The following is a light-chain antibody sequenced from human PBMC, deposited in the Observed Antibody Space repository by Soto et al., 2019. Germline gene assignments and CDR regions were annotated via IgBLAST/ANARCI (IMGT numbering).Light chain of an antibody. CDR1: SSDVGAYNY. CDR2: EVS. J-gene: IGLJ2*01. CDR3: SSYAGRNTVL. Sequence: QSVLTQSPSASGSPGQSVTISCTGTSSDVGAYNYVSWYQQHPGKAPKLMIYEVSKRPSGVPDRFSGSKSGNTASLTVSGLQAEDEADYYCSSYAGRNTVLFGGGTQLTVL. V-gene: IGLV2-8*01.